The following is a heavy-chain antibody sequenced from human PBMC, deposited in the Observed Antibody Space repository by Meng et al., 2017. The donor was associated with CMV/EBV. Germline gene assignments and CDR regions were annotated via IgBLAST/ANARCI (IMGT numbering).Heavy chain of an antibody. CDR3: ATDWSRQLLGS. Sequence: SGAASGFTFSNVWMSWVRQAPGKGLEWVGRIKTKIDGETADFAAPVKGRFSISRDDSKNTLYLQMNSLKAEDTAVYYCATDWSRQLLGSWGQGTLVTVSS. V-gene: IGHV3-15*01. CDR2: IKTKIDGETA. CDR1: GFTFSNVW. D-gene: IGHD1-26*01. J-gene: IGHJ4*02.